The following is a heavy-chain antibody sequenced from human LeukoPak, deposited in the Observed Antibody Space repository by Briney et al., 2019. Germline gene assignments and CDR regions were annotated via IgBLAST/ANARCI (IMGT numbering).Heavy chain of an antibody. J-gene: IGHJ5*02. V-gene: IGHV4-59*01. D-gene: IGHD2-21*01. CDR3: ARVQYSRFDP. Sequence: SETLSLTCTVSGGSISSYYWSWIRQPPGKGLEWIGYTYYSGSTNYNPSLKSRVTISVDTSKNQFSLKLSSVTAADTAVYYCARVQYSRFDPWGQGTLVTVSS. CDR2: TYYSGST. CDR1: GGSISSYY.